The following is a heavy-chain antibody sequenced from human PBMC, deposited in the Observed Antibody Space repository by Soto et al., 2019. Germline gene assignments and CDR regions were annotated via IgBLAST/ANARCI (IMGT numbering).Heavy chain of an antibody. Sequence: SVKVSCKASGGTFSSYAISWVRQAPGQGLEWMGGIIPIFGTANYAQKFQGRVTITADESTSTAYMELSSLRSEDTAVYYCARDTRPDYGDYGGHYWGQGTLVTVSS. V-gene: IGHV1-69*13. J-gene: IGHJ4*02. CDR1: GGTFSSYA. D-gene: IGHD4-17*01. CDR2: IIPIFGTA. CDR3: ARDTRPDYGDYGGHY.